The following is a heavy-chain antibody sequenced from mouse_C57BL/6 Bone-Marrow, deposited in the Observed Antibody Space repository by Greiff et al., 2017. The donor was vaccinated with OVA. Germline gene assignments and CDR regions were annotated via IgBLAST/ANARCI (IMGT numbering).Heavy chain of an antibody. CDR3: ARWVTTVVATGLGRAYFDY. Sequence: VQLQQSGPELVKPGASVKISCKASGYAFSSSWMNWVKQRPGKGLEWIGRIYPGDGDTNYNGKFKGKATLTADKSSSTAYMQLSSLTSEDSAVYFCARWVTTVVATGLGRAYFDYWGQGTTLTVSS. V-gene: IGHV1-82*01. J-gene: IGHJ2*01. CDR2: IYPGDGDT. CDR1: GYAFSSSW. D-gene: IGHD1-1*01.